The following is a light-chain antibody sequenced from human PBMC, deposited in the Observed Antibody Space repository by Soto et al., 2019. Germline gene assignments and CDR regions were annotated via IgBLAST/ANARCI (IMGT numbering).Light chain of an antibody. CDR2: DND. CDR3: GTWDSSLSAAV. J-gene: IGLJ3*02. Sequence: QSVLTQPPSVSAAPGQKVTISCSGSSSNIGNNYVSWYQKFPGTAPKLLIYDNDERPSGIPDLFSGSKSGTSATLGITGLQTGDEADYYCGTWDSSLSAAVFGGGTQLTVL. CDR1: SSNIGNNY. V-gene: IGLV1-51*01.